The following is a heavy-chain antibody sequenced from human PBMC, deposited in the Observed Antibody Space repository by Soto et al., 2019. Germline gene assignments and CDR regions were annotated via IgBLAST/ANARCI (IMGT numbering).Heavy chain of an antibody. D-gene: IGHD6-13*01. J-gene: IGHJ6*02. Sequence: GGSLRLSCAASGFTFSSYAMSWVRQAPGKGLEWVSAISGSGGRTYYADSVKGLFTIARDHSKNTLYLQMNSLRAEDTAVYDCAKDVSIGAAVTDNYYRRDVWRQRTTVPVSS. CDR1: GFTFSSYA. CDR3: AKDVSIGAAVTDNYYRRDV. V-gene: IGHV3-23*01. CDR2: ISGSGGRT.